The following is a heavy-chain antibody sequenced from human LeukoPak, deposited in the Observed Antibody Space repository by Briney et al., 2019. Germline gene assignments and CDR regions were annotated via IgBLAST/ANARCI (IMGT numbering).Heavy chain of an antibody. CDR2: IIPIFGTA. D-gene: IGHD5-12*01. Sequence: GASVKVSCKASGGTFSSYAISWVRQAPGQGLEWMGGIIPIFGTANYAQKFQGRVTITAAESTSTAYMELSSLRSEDTAVYYCARAPAKWLRYVYFDYWGQGTLVTVSS. J-gene: IGHJ4*02. CDR3: ARAPAKWLRYVYFDY. V-gene: IGHV1-69*01. CDR1: GGTFSSYA.